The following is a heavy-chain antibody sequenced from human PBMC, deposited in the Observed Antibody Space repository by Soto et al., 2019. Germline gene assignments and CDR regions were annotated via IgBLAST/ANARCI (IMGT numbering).Heavy chain of an antibody. V-gene: IGHV1-46*01. Sequence: ASVKVSCKASGYTFTSYYMHWVRQVPGQELEWMGLISLRGGSTSNAQKFQGRGTMTRDTSTSTVYIELSSLTSGHTAGYYCARELRRRAWPLFNYGGQGTLVTASS. CDR3: ARELRRRAWPLFNY. CDR1: GYTFTSYY. CDR2: ISLRGGST. J-gene: IGHJ4*02.